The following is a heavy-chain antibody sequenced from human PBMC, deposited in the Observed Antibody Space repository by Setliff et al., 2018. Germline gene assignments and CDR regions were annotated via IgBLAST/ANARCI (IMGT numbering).Heavy chain of an antibody. CDR2: IMPKFGTP. J-gene: IGHJ6*03. V-gene: IGHV1-69*13. Sequence: SVKVSCKASGGAFNSYAINWVRQAPGQGLEWMGGIMPKFGTPNRSQKFQGRVTITADESTSTAYMELSGLTSEDTAVYYCASHFLTVMKYYYYMDVWGKGTTVTVSS. D-gene: IGHD5-18*01. CDR1: GGAFNSYA. CDR3: ASHFLTVMKYYYYMDV.